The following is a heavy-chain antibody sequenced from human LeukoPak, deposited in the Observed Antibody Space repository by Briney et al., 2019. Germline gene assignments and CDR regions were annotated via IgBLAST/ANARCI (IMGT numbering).Heavy chain of an antibody. CDR2: LSRGGAT. V-gene: IGHV3-23*01. CDR3: AKEQRIRHCSDGVCMEGYYFDY. CDR1: GFNINMFA. D-gene: IGHD2-8*01. J-gene: IGHJ4*02. Sequence: PGGSLRLSCTGSGFNINMFAMNWVRQTPGQGLEWVSGLSRGGATNYADSVKGRFTISRDYSKNMVFLKMDSLRPEDTAVYYCAKEQRIRHCSDGVCMEGYYFDYWGQGSLVTVSS.